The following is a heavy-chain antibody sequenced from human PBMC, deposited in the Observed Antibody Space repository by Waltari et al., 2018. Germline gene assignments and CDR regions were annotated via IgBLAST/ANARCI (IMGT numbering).Heavy chain of an antibody. J-gene: IGHJ6*02. CDR2: TMPIIGKA. CDR1: GGTFSSYA. V-gene: IGHV1-69*18. D-gene: IGHD3-22*01. CDR3: ARDGDDSSGYRTYGMDV. Sequence: QVQLVQSGAEVKKPGSSVKVSCKASGGTFSSYAISWVRQAPGQGLEWMGRTMPIIGKANYAQKCQGRVTITADESTSTAYMELSSLGSEDTAVYYWARDGDDSSGYRTYGMDVWGQGTTVTVSS.